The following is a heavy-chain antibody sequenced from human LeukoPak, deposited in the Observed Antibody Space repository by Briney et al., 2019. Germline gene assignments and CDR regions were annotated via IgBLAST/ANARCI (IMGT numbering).Heavy chain of an antibody. V-gene: IGHV3-15*01. CDR2: IKSKTDGGTT. CDR1: GFTFSNAW. J-gene: IGHJ4*02. D-gene: IGHD2-2*01. Sequence: PGGSLRLSCAASGFTFSNAWMSWVRQAPGKGLEWVGRIKSKTDGGTTDYAAPVKGRFTISRDDSKNTLYLQMNSLKTEDTAVYYCTTDPRYCSSTSCSDYWGQGTLVTVSS. CDR3: TTDPRYCSSTSCSDY.